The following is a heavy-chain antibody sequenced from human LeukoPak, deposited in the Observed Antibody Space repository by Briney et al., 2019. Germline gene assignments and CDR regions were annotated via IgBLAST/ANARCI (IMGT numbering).Heavy chain of an antibody. J-gene: IGHJ6*03. CDR2: ISAYNGNT. Sequence: GASVKVSCKASGYTFTSYGISWARQAPGQGLEWMGWISAYNGNTNYAQKLQGRVTMTTDTSTSTAYMELRSLRSDDTAVYYCARINYYDSSGYYYYYYYCMDVWGKGTTVTISS. V-gene: IGHV1-18*01. D-gene: IGHD3-22*01. CDR3: ARINYYDSSGYYYYYYYCMDV. CDR1: GYTFTSYG.